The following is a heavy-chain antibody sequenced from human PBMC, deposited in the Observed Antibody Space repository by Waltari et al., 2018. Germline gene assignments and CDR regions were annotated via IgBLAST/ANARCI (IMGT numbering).Heavy chain of an antibody. Sequence: QLQLQESGPGLVKPSETLSLTCTVSGGSISSSNYCWGWIRQPPGKGLEWFGSIYYSGSTYYNPSLKSRVTISVDTSKNQFYLKLNSVTAADTAVHYCARSGYYDSSGYYWWFDPWGQGTLVTVSS. CDR3: ARSGYYDSSGYYWWFDP. CDR1: GGSISSSNYC. CDR2: IYYSGST. J-gene: IGHJ5*02. D-gene: IGHD3-22*01. V-gene: IGHV4-39*01.